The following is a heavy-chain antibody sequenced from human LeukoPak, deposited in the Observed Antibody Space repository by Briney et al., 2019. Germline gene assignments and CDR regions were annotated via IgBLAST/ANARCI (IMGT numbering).Heavy chain of an antibody. J-gene: IGHJ3*02. CDR3: TRVPPEDRNNNESYDAFDM. CDR2: INHSGTT. Sequence: SSETLSLTCAVSGGSFSNYFWTWIRQPPGKGLEWIGEINHSGTTVYSPSLKSRVTISVDTSKNQVSLNVTSVTAADTATYYCTRVPPEDRNNNESYDAFDMWGQGTMVTVSS. CDR1: GGSFSNYF. D-gene: IGHD1-14*01. V-gene: IGHV4-34*01.